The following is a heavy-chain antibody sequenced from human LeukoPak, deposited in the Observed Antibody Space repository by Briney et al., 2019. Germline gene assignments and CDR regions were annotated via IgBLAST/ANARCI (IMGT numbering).Heavy chain of an antibody. D-gene: IGHD3-3*01. V-gene: IGHV4-34*01. CDR2: INHSGST. CDR1: GGSFSGYY. Sequence: KASETLSLTCAVYGGSFSGYYWSWIRQPPGKGLEWMGEINHSGSTNYNPSLKSRVTISVDTSKHQFSLKLSSVTAADTAVYYCARGPRYYDFWSGYQNWFDPWGQGTRVSVSS. CDR3: ARGPRYYDFWSGYQNWFDP. J-gene: IGHJ5*02.